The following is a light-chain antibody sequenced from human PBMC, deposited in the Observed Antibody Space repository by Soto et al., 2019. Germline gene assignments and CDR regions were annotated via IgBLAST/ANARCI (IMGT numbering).Light chain of an antibody. J-gene: IGKJ4*01. Sequence: ELVMTQSPATLSVSPGERATLSCRASQSITNNLAWYQQRPGQAPRLLIYGASTRATGVPARFSGSGSGTEFTLTISSLQSEDFAVYYCQQYNNWPLPFGGGTKVDIK. V-gene: IGKV3-15*01. CDR1: QSITNN. CDR2: GAS. CDR3: QQYNNWPLP.